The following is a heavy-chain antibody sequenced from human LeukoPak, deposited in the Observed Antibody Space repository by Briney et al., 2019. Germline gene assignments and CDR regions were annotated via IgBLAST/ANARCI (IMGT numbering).Heavy chain of an antibody. V-gene: IGHV4-30-4*01. Sequence: SQTLSLTCTVSGGSISRGDYYWSWIRQPPGKGLEWIGYIYYSGSTYYNPSLKSRVTISVDTSKNQFSLKLSSVTAADTAVYYCARAGQWELLRSNWFDPWGQGTLVTVSS. J-gene: IGHJ5*02. CDR2: IYYSGST. CDR3: ARAGQWELLRSNWFDP. CDR1: GGSISRGDYY. D-gene: IGHD1-26*01.